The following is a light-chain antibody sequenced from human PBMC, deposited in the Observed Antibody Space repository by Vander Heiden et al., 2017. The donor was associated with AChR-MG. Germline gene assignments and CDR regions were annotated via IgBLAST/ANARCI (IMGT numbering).Light chain of an antibody. CDR3: QQYGGSPT. Sequence: NVLTQSPGTLSLSPGERATLSCRASQSVSSSYLAWYQQKPGQAPRLLIHGASSRATGIPDRFSGRGSGTDFTLTISRLEPEDFAVYYCQQYGGSPTFGGGTKVEIK. V-gene: IGKV3-20*01. CDR1: QSVSSSY. CDR2: GAS. J-gene: IGKJ4*01.